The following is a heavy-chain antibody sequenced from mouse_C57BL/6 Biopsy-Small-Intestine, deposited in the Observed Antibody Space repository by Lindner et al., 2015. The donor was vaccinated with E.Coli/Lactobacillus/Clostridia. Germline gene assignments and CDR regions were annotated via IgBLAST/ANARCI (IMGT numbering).Heavy chain of an antibody. D-gene: IGHD1-1*01. CDR3: ARGRRDYVWGSYPNYYGMDV. J-gene: IGHJ1*01. CDR2: IIPIFGTA. V-gene: IGHV1-81*01. Sequence: SVKVSCKASGGTFSSYAISWVRQAPGQGLEWMGGIIPIFGTANYAQKFQGRVTITADKSTSTAYMELSSLRSEDTAVYYCARGRRDYVWGSYPNYYGMDVWGQGTTVTVSS. CDR1: GGTFSSYA.